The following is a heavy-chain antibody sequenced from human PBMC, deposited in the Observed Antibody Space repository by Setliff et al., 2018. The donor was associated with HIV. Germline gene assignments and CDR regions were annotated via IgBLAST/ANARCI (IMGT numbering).Heavy chain of an antibody. CDR1: GFTVSDTH. V-gene: IGHV3-53*05. CDR3: AKDIRGGWGYVDY. J-gene: IGHJ4*02. D-gene: IGHD7-27*01. CDR2: IYSDGRT. Sequence: GGSLRLSCAASGFTVSDTHMTWVRQAPGKGLEWVSFIYSDGRTYYAESVKGRFTISRDDSKNTLYLQMNSLRAEDTAVYYCAKDIRGGWGYVDYWGQGTLVTVS.